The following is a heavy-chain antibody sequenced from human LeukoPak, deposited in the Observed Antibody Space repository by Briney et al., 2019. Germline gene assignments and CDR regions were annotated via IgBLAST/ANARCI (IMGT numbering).Heavy chain of an antibody. CDR1: GYTFTGYY. CDR2: INPNSGGT. Sequence: GASVKVSCKASGYTFTGYYMHWVRQAPGQGLEWMGWINPNSGGTNYAQKFQGRVTMTTDTSTSTAYMELRSLRSDDTAVYYCARGTLGYCTNGVCPNWFDPWGQGTLVTVSS. D-gene: IGHD2-8*01. V-gene: IGHV1-2*02. CDR3: ARGTLGYCTNGVCPNWFDP. J-gene: IGHJ5*02.